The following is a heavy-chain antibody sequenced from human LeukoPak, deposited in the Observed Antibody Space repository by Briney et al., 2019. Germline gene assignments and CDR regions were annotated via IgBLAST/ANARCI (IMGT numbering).Heavy chain of an antibody. J-gene: IGHJ4*02. Sequence: GGSLRLSCAASGFTFSSYGMHWVRQAPGKGLEWVAFIRYDGSNKYYADSVKGRFTISRDNAKNSLYLQMNSLRAEDTAVYYCARDLPSYGDYLFDYWGQGTLVTVSS. V-gene: IGHV3-30*02. CDR3: ARDLPSYGDYLFDY. CDR2: IRYDGSNK. D-gene: IGHD4-17*01. CDR1: GFTFSSYG.